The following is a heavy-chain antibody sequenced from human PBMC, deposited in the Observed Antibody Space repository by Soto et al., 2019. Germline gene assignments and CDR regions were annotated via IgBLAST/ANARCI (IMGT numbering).Heavy chain of an antibody. CDR1: GGTFNRNT. V-gene: IGHV1-69*01. CDR2: IIPIFGTA. CDR3: ARQFHYDSSGYYYAY. J-gene: IGHJ4*02. D-gene: IGHD3-22*01. Sequence: QVQLVQSGAEVKKPGSSVKVSCKASGGTFNRNTISWVRQAPGQGLEWKGGIIPIFGTANYAQKFQGRVTITADESTSTAYMELSRLRSEDTAVYYCARQFHYDSSGYYYAYWGQGTLVTVSS.